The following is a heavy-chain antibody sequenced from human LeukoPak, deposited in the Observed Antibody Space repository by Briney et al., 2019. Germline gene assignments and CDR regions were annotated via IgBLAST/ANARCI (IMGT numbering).Heavy chain of an antibody. D-gene: IGHD7-27*01. CDR1: GFTFSSYG. Sequence: GGSLRLSCAASGFTFSSYGMHWVRQAPGKGLEWVAVISYDGTHKYYADSVKGRFTISRDNSKNTLYLQMNSLRAEDTAVYHCARGPPNWGYDYWGPGTLVTVSS. V-gene: IGHV3-30*03. CDR2: ISYDGTHK. CDR3: ARGPPNWGYDY. J-gene: IGHJ4*02.